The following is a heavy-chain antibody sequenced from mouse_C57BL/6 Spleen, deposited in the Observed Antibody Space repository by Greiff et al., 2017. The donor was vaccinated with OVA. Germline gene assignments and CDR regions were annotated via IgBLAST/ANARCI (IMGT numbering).Heavy chain of an antibody. Sequence: QVQLQQSGAELVRPGTSVKLSCKASGYTFTSYWMHWVKQRPGQGLEWIGVIDPSDSYTNYNQKFKGKATLTVDTSSSTAYMQLSSLTSEDSAVYYCARHYGSSWDYWGQGTTLTVSS. V-gene: IGHV1-59*01. D-gene: IGHD1-1*01. CDR3: ARHYGSSWDY. J-gene: IGHJ2*01. CDR1: GYTFTSYW. CDR2: IDPSDSYT.